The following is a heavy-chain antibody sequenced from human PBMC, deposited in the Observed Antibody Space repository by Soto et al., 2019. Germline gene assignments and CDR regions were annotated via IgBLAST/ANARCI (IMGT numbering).Heavy chain of an antibody. D-gene: IGHD6-6*01. CDR1: GASINSYY. J-gene: IGHJ5*02. CDR3: ARRSSSSLGSLFDP. V-gene: IGHV4-39*01. Sequence: SETLSLTCTVSGASINSYYWDWIRQPPGKGLEWIGAMYYTGNKNYNPSLESRVTMSVYTSKNQFSLKLSSVTPTDTAVYYCARRSSSSLGSLFDPWGRGILVTVS. CDR2: MYYTGNK.